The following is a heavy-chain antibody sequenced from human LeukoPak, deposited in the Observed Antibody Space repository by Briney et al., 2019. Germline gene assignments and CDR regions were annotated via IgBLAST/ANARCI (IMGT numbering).Heavy chain of an antibody. CDR3: AKVEQSSSYFTGSSFDV. CDR2: LRYDGSIK. CDR1: GFTFSSYG. D-gene: IGHD6-13*01. J-gene: IGHJ3*01. V-gene: IGHV3-30*02. Sequence: GGSLRLSCAASGFTFSSYGMSWVRQAPGKGLEWVAFLRYDGSIKYYADSVKGRFTISRDNSKNTPYLQMNSLRPDDTAVYYCAKVEQSSSYFTGSSFDVWGQGTTVTVSS.